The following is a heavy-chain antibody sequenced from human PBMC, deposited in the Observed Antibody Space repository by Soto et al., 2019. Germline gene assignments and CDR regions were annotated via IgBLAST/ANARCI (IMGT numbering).Heavy chain of an antibody. J-gene: IGHJ3*02. Sequence: SVKVSCKASGGTFSSYAISWVRQAPGQGLEWMGGIIPIFGTANYAQKFQGRVTITADESTSTAYMELSSLRSEDTAVYYFAREGYCSGGSCYEGAFDIWGQGTMVTVSS. CDR2: IIPIFGTA. CDR1: GGTFSSYA. CDR3: AREGYCSGGSCYEGAFDI. V-gene: IGHV1-69*13. D-gene: IGHD2-15*01.